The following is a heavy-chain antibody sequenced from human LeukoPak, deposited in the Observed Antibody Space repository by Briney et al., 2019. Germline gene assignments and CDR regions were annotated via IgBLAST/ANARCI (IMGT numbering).Heavy chain of an antibody. CDR2: IYYSGST. V-gene: IGHV4-39*01. CDR1: GGSISSSSYY. Sequence: PSETLSLTCTVSGGSISSSSYYWSWIRQPPGTGLEWIGSIYYSGSTYYNPSLKSRVTISVDTSKNQFSLKLSSVTAADTAVYYCARLGHSYGDLGYWGQGTLATVSS. CDR3: ARLGHSYGDLGY. D-gene: IGHD4-17*01. J-gene: IGHJ4*02.